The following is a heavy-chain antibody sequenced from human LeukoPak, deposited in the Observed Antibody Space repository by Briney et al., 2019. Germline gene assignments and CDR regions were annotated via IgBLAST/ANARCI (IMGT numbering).Heavy chain of an antibody. D-gene: IGHD6-13*01. J-gene: IGHJ5*02. V-gene: IGHV4-31*03. CDR2: VLNSGST. CDR1: GDPINSYASH. Sequence: SETLTLTCSVSGDPINSYASHWICLPPPPGKDLEWIGYVLNSGSTFYNPSLESRLTISIDTSSNHFFLRLNSVTAADTAIYYCASYPGGAGGRSSWGQGILVTVSS. CDR3: ASYPGGAGGRSS.